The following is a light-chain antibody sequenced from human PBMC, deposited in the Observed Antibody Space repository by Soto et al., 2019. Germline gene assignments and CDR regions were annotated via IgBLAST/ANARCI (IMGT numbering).Light chain of an antibody. J-gene: IGKJ3*01. CDR2: GAS. CDR1: QSVSSSY. CDR3: QHYRSAPFT. V-gene: IGKV3-20*01. Sequence: EIVLKQSPGTLSLSPGERATLSCRASQSVSSSYLAWYQQKPGQAPRLLIYGASSRATGIPDRFSGSGSGTDFTLTISRLEPEDFAVYYCQHYRSAPFTFGPGTKVDIK.